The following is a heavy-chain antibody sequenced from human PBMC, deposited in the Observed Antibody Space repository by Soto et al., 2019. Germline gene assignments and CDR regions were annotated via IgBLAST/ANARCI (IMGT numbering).Heavy chain of an antibody. CDR3: AKGLTLWFGELSAH. Sequence: PGGSLRLSCAASGFTFSSYAMSWVRQAPGKGLEWVSAISGSGGSTYYADSVKGRFTISRDNSKNTLYLQMNSLRAEDTAVYYCAKGLTLWFGELSAHWGQGTLVTVSS. J-gene: IGHJ4*02. CDR2: ISGSGGST. D-gene: IGHD3-10*01. V-gene: IGHV3-23*01. CDR1: GFTFSSYA.